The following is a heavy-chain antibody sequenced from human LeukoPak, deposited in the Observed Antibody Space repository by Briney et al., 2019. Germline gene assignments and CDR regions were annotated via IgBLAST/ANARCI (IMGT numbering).Heavy chain of an antibody. J-gene: IGHJ3*02. Sequence: SETLSLTCAVYGGSFSGYYWSWIRQPPGKGLEWIGYIYYSGSTNYNPSLKSRVTISVDTSKNQFSLKLSSVTAADTAVYYCARDGYNFGSSIWAFDIWGQGTMVTVSS. CDR3: ARDGYNFGSSIWAFDI. CDR2: IYYSGST. V-gene: IGHV4-59*01. CDR1: GGSFSGYY. D-gene: IGHD5-12*01.